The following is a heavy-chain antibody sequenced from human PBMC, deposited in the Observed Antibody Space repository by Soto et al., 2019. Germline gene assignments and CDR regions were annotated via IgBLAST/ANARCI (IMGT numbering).Heavy chain of an antibody. CDR3: AKDWEWVAAPSRTSTILFDY. CDR1: GFTFSSYA. CDR2: ISGSDGTT. D-gene: IGHD2-15*01. J-gene: IGHJ4*02. Sequence: GGSLRLSCAASGFTFSSYAMSWVRQAPGKGLEWVSAISGSDGTTYYADSVKGRFTISRDNSKNTLFLQMNSLRAEDTAVYYFAKDWEWVAAPSRTSTILFDYWGQGTLVTVSS. V-gene: IGHV3-23*01.